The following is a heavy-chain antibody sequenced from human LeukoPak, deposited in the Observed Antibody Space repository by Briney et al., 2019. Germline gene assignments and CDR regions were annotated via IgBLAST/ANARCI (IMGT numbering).Heavy chain of an antibody. V-gene: IGHV4-34*01. Sequence: SETLSLTCAVYGGSFSGYYWSWIRQPPGKGLERIGEINHSGSTNYNPSLKSRVTISVDTSKNQFSLKLSSVTAADTAVYYCARSWAAAREFDYWGQGTLVTVSS. CDR2: INHSGST. J-gene: IGHJ4*02. D-gene: IGHD6-13*01. CDR3: ARSWAAAREFDY. CDR1: GGSFSGYY.